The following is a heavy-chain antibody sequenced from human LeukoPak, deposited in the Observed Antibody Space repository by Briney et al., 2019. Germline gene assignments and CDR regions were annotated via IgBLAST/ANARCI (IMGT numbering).Heavy chain of an antibody. CDR3: ARFATLSGYYDS. V-gene: IGHV4-59*11. CDR2: IYDSGSP. Sequence: SETPSLTCSVAGGPISSHLWSWIRQPPGKGLEWIGYIYDSGSPKYNPSLKSRVTISGDMSKNYFSLTLKSVSVADTAVYYCARFATLSGYYDSWGQGTVVIVSS. CDR1: GGPISSHL. D-gene: IGHD3-22*01. J-gene: IGHJ4*02.